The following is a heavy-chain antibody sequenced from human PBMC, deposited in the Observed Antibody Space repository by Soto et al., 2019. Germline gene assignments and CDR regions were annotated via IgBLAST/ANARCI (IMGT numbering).Heavy chain of an antibody. V-gene: IGHV3-33*01. D-gene: IGHD3-16*01. CDR2: IWYDGSNK. J-gene: IGHJ4*02. CDR3: ARSRIMITFGGVGY. CDR1: GFTFSSYG. Sequence: GESLKISCAASGFTFSSYGMHWVRQAPGKGLEWVAVIWYDGSNKYYADSVKGRFTISRDNSKNTLYLQMNSLRAEDTAVYYCARSRIMITFGGVGYWGQGTLVTVSS.